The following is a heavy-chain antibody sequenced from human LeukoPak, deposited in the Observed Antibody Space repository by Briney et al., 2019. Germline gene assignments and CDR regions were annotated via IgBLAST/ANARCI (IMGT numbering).Heavy chain of an antibody. CDR3: ASPVTTYLYWYFDL. D-gene: IGHD4-17*01. CDR1: YY. Sequence: YYXXXXRXPXXXXXXXXXSIYYSGSTYYNPSLKSRVTISVDTSKNQFSLKLSSVTAADTAVYYCASPVTTYLYWYFDLWGRGTLVTVSS. CDR2: IYYSGST. J-gene: IGHJ2*01. V-gene: IGHV4-39*01.